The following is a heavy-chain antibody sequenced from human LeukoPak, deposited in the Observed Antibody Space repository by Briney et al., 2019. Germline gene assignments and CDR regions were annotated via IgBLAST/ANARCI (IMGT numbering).Heavy chain of an antibody. J-gene: IGHJ4*02. V-gene: IGHV3-53*01. D-gene: IGHD2-21*01. CDR1: GFTVSSNY. Sequence: GGTLRLSCAASGFTVSSNYMNWVRQAPGKGLEWVSVITSGGNTYYADSVKGRFTISRDNSENTLYLQMNSLRAEDTALYYCARGTIVVVTPGYWGQGTLVTVSS. CDR3: ARGTIVVVTPGY. CDR2: ITSGGNT.